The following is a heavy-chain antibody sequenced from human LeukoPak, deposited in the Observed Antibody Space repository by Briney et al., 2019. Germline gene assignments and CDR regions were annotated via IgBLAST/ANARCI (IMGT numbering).Heavy chain of an antibody. D-gene: IGHD6-19*01. CDR3: ARDLEGQWLVEGGYFDY. Sequence: GGSLTLSCAASGFTFSSYSMNWVRQPPGTGLEWVSSISINSSNIYYPDSVKGRFTISRDNAKNSLYLQMNSLRAEDTAVYYCARDLEGQWLVEGGYFDYWGQGTLVTVSS. CDR2: ISINSSNI. J-gene: IGHJ4*02. V-gene: IGHV3-21*01. CDR1: GFTFSSYS.